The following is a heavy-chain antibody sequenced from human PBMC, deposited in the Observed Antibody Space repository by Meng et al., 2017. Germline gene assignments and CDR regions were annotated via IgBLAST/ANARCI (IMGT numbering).Heavy chain of an antibody. J-gene: IGHJ4*02. Sequence: GESLKISCAASGFTVSSNYMSWVRQAPGKGLEWVSVIYSGGSTYYADSVKGRFTISRHNSKNTLYLQMNSLRAEDTAVYYCARDRPGYSYGLDYWGQGTRVTVSS. CDR3: ARDRPGYSYGLDY. CDR1: GFTVSSNY. CDR2: IYSGGST. V-gene: IGHV3-53*04. D-gene: IGHD5-18*01.